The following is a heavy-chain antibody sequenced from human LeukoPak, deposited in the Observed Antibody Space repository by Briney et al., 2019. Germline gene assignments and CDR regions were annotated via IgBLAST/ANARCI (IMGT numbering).Heavy chain of an antibody. Sequence: PGGSLRLSCAASGFTFSSFSMSWVRQAPGKGLEWISGISGSGSTTYYADSVTGRFTISRDNSKNTLYLQMNSLRAEDTAVYYCAKDAWKRFDYWGHGTLVTVSS. CDR3: AKDAWKRFDY. CDR1: GFTFSSFS. D-gene: IGHD1-1*01. CDR2: ISGSGSTT. V-gene: IGHV3-23*01. J-gene: IGHJ4*01.